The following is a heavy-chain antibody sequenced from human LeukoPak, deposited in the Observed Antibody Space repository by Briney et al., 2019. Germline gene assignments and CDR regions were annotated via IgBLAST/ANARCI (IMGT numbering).Heavy chain of an antibody. V-gene: IGHV4-34*01. CDR2: INHSGST. D-gene: IGHD6-13*01. Sequence: SETLSLTCAVCGGSFSGYYWSWIRQPPGKGLEWIGEINHSGSTNYYPSLKSRVTISVDTSKNQFSLKLSSVTAADTAVYYCARGRKYSSSWYRGYNWFDPWGQGTLVTVSS. CDR1: GGSFSGYY. CDR3: ARGRKYSSSWYRGYNWFDP. J-gene: IGHJ5*02.